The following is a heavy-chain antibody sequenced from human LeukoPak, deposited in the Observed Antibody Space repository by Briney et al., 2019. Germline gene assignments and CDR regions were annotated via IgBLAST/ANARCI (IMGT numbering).Heavy chain of an antibody. J-gene: IGHJ4*02. V-gene: IGHV4-34*01. CDR1: GGSFSGYY. D-gene: IGHD5-18*01. CDR3: ARDVGTALVTGDY. Sequence: TSETLSLTCAVYGGSFSGYYWSWIRQPPGQGLEWIGEIYHSGSANYNPSLKSRVTISVDKSKNQLSLKLISVTAADTAVYYCARDVGTALVTGDYWGQGTLVTVSS. CDR2: IYHSGSA.